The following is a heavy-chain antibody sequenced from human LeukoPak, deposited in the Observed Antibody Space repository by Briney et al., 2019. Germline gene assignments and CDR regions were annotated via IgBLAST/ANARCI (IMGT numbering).Heavy chain of an antibody. CDR3: ARGSFSADAPLVLDYFHH. Sequence: GSVKVSCKASEDTFTGYYIHWVRQAPGQGLEWMGWVNPNNGVTEYAQEFQGRVTMTRDTSLSTAYMELSRLRADDTAVYYCARGSFSADAPLVLDYFHHWGQGTLVTDSS. CDR1: EDTFTGYY. J-gene: IGHJ1*01. D-gene: IGHD5-18*01. V-gene: IGHV1-2*02. CDR2: VNPNNGVT.